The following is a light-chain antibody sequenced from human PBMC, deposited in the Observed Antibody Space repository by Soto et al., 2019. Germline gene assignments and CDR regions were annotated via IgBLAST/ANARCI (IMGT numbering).Light chain of an antibody. CDR3: QQYNNWPLT. CDR2: GAS. Sequence: ETVMTQSPATLSVSPGERATLSCRASQGVSTNLAWYQQRPGQAPRLLIYGASTRDAGIPGTFSGSGSGTEFTLTISSLQSEDFAVYYCQQYNNWPLTFGGGTKVDIK. J-gene: IGKJ4*01. V-gene: IGKV3-15*01. CDR1: QGVSTN.